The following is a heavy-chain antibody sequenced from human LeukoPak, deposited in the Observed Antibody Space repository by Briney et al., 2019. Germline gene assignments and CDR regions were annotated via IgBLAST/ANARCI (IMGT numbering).Heavy chain of an antibody. CDR3: AKDKGSSWYGGPDY. CDR2: IRYYGSNK. Sequence: GGSLRLSCSASGFTFSSYGMHWVRQAPGKGLEWVAFIRYYGSNKYYADSVKGRFTISRDNSKNTLYLQMNSLRAEDTAVHYCAKDKGSSWYGGPDYWGQGTLVTVSS. J-gene: IGHJ4*02. V-gene: IGHV3-30*02. D-gene: IGHD6-13*01. CDR1: GFTFSSYG.